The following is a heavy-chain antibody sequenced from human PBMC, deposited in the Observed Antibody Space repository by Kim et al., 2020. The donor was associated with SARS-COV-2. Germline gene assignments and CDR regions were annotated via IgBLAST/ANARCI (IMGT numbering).Heavy chain of an antibody. CDR2: IIPIFGTA. V-gene: IGHV1-69*13. Sequence: SVKVSCKASGGTFSSYAISWVRQAPGQGLEWMGGIIPIFGTANYAQKFQGRVTITADESTSTAYMELSSLRSEDTAVYYCGTTRGSNGGNSQHPRFDGFFWLDYWGQGTLVTVSS. CDR3: GTTRGSNGGNSQHPRFDGFFWLDY. J-gene: IGHJ4*02. D-gene: IGHD2-21*02. CDR1: GGTFSSYA.